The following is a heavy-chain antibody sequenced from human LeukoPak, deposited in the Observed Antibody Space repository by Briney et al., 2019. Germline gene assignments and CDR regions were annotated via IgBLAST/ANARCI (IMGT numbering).Heavy chain of an antibody. CDR3: ARDERLLSFLK. CDR2: ITGSGGST. V-gene: IGHV3-23*01. Sequence: PGGSLRLSCAASGFTFSNYGLSWVRQAPGKGLGWVSGITGSGGSTYYADSVKDRFTISRDNSKNALYLQMNSLRAEDTAIYYCARDERLLSFLKWGQGTLVTVSS. D-gene: IGHD3-3*01. J-gene: IGHJ4*02. CDR1: GFTFSNYG.